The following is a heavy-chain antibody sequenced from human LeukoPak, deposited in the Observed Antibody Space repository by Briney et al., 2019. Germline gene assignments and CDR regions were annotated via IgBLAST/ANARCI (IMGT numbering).Heavy chain of an antibody. D-gene: IGHD7-27*01. Sequence: GASVKVSYKASGGTFSSYAISWVRQAPGQGLEWMGGIIPIFGTANYAQKFQGRVTITADESTSTAYMELSSLRSEDTAVYYCAREDWGSFDHWGQGTLVTVSS. CDR3: AREDWGSFDH. J-gene: IGHJ4*02. CDR2: IIPIFGTA. CDR1: GGTFSSYA. V-gene: IGHV1-69*01.